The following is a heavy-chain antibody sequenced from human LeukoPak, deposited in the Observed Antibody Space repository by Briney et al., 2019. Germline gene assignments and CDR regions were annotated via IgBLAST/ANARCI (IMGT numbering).Heavy chain of an antibody. CDR2: TNPNSGDT. CDR3: ARAPKNDAYDI. J-gene: IGHJ3*02. Sequence: ASVKVSCKASGYTFTGYYIHWVRQAPGQGLEWVAWTNPNSGDTHYAQNFQGRVTMTRDTSISTASMDLSRLRSDDTAVYYCARAPKNDAYDIWGRGTMVTVSS. V-gene: IGHV1-2*02. CDR1: GYTFTGYY.